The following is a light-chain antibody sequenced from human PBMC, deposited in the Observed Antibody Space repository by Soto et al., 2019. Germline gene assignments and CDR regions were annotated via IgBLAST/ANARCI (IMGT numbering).Light chain of an antibody. J-gene: IGKJ1*01. CDR2: DAS. CDR1: QSIARW. V-gene: IGKV1-5*01. CDR3: QLYNSYWT. Sequence: DIQMTQSPSTLSASVGDRVTITCRASQSIARWVAWYQQKPGKAPKLLIYDASSLESGVPSRFSGSGSGTEFTLTIISRQPDDFATYYCQLYNSYWTFGQGTKGEIK.